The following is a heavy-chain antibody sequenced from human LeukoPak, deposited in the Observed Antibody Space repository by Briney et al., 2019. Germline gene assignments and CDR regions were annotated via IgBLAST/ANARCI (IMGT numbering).Heavy chain of an antibody. CDR2: IYSGGST. Sequence: GGSLRLSCAASGFTVSSNYMSWVRQAPGKGLEWVSVIYSGGSTYYADSVKGRFTISRDNSKNTLYLQMNSLRAEDTAVYYCAKESREYYDYVWGSYRYSWFDPWGQGTLVTVSS. V-gene: IGHV3-53*05. CDR3: AKESREYYDYVWGSYRYSWFDP. J-gene: IGHJ5*02. D-gene: IGHD3-16*02. CDR1: GFTVSSNY.